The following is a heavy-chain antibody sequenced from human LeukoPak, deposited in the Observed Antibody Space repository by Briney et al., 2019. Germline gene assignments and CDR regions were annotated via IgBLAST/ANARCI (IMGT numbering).Heavy chain of an antibody. D-gene: IGHD3-22*01. J-gene: IGHJ4*02. Sequence: ASETLSLTCTVSGYSIGSGYYWGWIRQPPGKGLEWIGGMFHSGSTYYNPSLKSRVTISIDTSKHQFSLKLSSVTAADTAVYYCARGVYESEPYYYDSSGYYYLAYWGQGTLVTVSS. CDR1: GYSIGSGYY. CDR3: ARGVYESEPYYYDSSGYYYLAY. CDR2: MFHSGST. V-gene: IGHV4-38-2*02.